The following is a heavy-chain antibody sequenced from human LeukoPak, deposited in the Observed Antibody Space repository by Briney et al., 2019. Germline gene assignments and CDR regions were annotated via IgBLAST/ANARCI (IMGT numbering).Heavy chain of an antibody. J-gene: IGHJ3*02. Sequence: PGGSLRLSCAVSGFTFSSYWMHWVRQAPGKGLEWVSVTYTGGNSYYADSVKGRFIISRDISKNTLYLQMNSLRAEDSALYYCARGGRGSAAVVAPRSSDIWGQGTMVTVSS. CDR3: ARGGRGSAAVVAPRSSDI. CDR1: GFTFSSYW. CDR2: TYTGGNS. V-gene: IGHV3-53*01. D-gene: IGHD3-22*01.